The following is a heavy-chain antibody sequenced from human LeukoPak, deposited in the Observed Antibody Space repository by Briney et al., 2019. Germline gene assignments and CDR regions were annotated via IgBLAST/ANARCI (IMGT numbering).Heavy chain of an antibody. CDR2: ISAYNGNT. V-gene: IGHV1-18*01. Sequence: ASVKVSCKASGYTFTSYGISWVRQAPGQGLEWMGWISAYNGNTNYAQKLQGRVTMTTDTSTSTAYMELRSLRSDDTAVYYCARDRRYDILTGYWPGDYWGQGTLVTVSS. CDR3: ARDRRYDILTGYWPGDY. D-gene: IGHD3-9*01. J-gene: IGHJ4*02. CDR1: GYTFTSYG.